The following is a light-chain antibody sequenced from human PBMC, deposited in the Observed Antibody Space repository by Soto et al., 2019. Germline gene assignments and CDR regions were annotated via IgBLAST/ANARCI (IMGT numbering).Light chain of an antibody. Sequence: EIVMTQSPATLSVSPGERATLSCRASQSVSSNLAWYQQKPGQAPRLLIYGASTRATGIPARFSGSGSGTEFTLTISSLQSEDFAVYYSQQYNNWPQTFGHGTNVEIK. CDR1: QSVSSN. CDR3: QQYNNWPQT. J-gene: IGKJ1*01. CDR2: GAS. V-gene: IGKV3D-15*01.